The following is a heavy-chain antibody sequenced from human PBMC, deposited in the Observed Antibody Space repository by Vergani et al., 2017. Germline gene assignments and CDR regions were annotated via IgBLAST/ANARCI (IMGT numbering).Heavy chain of an antibody. CDR2: ISYDGTNK. J-gene: IGHJ6*03. CDR1: GFTFGDHG. V-gene: IGHV3-30-3*01. D-gene: IGHD2-8*02. Sequence: QVQLVESGGGVVQPGRSLRLSCAASGFTFGDHGIHWVRRAPGKGLEWVALISYDGTNKYYTNSVRGRFTISRDNSKSTLFLQMNSLRVADMAVYYCARDRGDWRYSRYFYNYYMDVWGKGTTVTVSS. CDR3: ARDRGDWRYSRYFYNYYMDV.